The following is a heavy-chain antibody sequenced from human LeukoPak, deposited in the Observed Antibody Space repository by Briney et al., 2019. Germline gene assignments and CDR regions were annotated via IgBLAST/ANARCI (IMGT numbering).Heavy chain of an antibody. Sequence: SETLSLTCTVSGGSISSYYWSWIRQPPGKGLEWIGYIYYSGSTNYNPSLKSRVTISVDTSKNQFSLKLSSVTAADTAVYYCAGERNDALDIWGQGTMVTVSS. V-gene: IGHV4-59*01. CDR2: IYYSGST. D-gene: IGHD1-14*01. CDR3: AGERNDALDI. CDR1: GGSISSYY. J-gene: IGHJ3*02.